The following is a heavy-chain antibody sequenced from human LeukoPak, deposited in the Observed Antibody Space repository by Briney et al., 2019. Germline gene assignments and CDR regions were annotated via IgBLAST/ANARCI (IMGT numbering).Heavy chain of an antibody. V-gene: IGHV3-30-3*01. J-gene: IGHJ3*02. Sequence: PGGSLRLSCAASGFTFSSYAMHWVRQAPGKGLEWVAVISYDGSNKYYADSVKGRFTISRDNSKNTLYLQMNSLRAEDTAVYYCAREKYSSSSVDAFDIWGQGTMVTVSS. CDR2: ISYDGSNK. D-gene: IGHD6-6*01. CDR3: AREKYSSSSVDAFDI. CDR1: GFTFSSYA.